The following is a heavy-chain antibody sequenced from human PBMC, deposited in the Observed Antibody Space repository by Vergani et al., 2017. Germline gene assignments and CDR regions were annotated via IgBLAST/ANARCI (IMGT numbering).Heavy chain of an antibody. J-gene: IGHJ5*02. D-gene: IGHD3-10*01. V-gene: IGHV4-61*02. CDR2: IHSSGTT. CDR3: ARDSWTSELRGVYWFDT. CDR1: GGSITSGSFY. Sequence: QVQLHESGPGLVKPSQTLSLTCTVSGGSITSGSFYWSWIRQPAGKGLEWIGRIHSSGTTNYNPSLKSRVTLSVDTSKNPLSLRMTSVTAADTAVYYCARDSWTSELRGVYWFDTWGQGTLVGVSS.